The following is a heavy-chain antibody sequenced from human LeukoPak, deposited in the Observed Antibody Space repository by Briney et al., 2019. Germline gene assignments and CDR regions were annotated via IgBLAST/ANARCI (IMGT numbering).Heavy chain of an antibody. V-gene: IGHV1-69*05. J-gene: IGHJ4*02. Sequence: SVKVSCKASGGTFSSYAISWVRQAPGQGLEWMGGIIPIFGTANYAQKFQGRVTITTDESTSTAYMELSSLRSEDTAVYYCARGGLGSVRGVIFFFDYWGQGTLVTVSS. CDR2: IIPIFGTA. CDR1: GGTFSSYA. D-gene: IGHD3-10*01. CDR3: ARGGLGSVRGVIFFFDY.